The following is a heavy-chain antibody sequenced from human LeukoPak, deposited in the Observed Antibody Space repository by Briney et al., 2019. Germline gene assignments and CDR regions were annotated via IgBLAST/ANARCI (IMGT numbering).Heavy chain of an antibody. CDR1: GFTVSSNY. Sequence: PGGSLRLSCAASGFTVSSNYMSWVRQAPGKGLEWVSVIYSGGSTYYADSVKGRFTISRDNSKNTLYLQMNSLRAEDTAVYYCARVGIVGATTVDYWGQGALVTVSS. D-gene: IGHD1-26*01. CDR2: IYSGGST. V-gene: IGHV3-66*01. J-gene: IGHJ4*02. CDR3: ARVGIVGATTVDY.